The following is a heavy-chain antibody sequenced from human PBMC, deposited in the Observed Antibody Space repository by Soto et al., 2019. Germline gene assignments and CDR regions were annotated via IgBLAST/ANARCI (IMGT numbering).Heavy chain of an antibody. CDR1: GFTFSTYS. J-gene: IGHJ4*02. Sequence: EVQLVESGGGLVQPGGSLRLSCVASGFTFSTYSMNWVRQAPGKGLEWISYISSSSSTTYADSVKGRFTISRDNAKNSLYLQMTSVRDENTAGYYCARTLGSGYFQADYWGQGTLVTVSS. D-gene: IGHD3-3*01. V-gene: IGHV3-48*02. CDR3: ARTLGSGYFQADY. CDR2: ISSSSSTT.